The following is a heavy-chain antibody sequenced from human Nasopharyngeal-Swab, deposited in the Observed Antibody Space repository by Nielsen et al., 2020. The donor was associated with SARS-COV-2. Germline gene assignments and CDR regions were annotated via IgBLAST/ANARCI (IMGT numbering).Heavy chain of an antibody. D-gene: IGHD2-8*01. Sequence: SVKVSCKASGYSFTSYHMYWVRQAPGQGLEWMGWINPNSGGTNYAQKFQGRVTMTRDTSISTAYMELSRLRSDDTAVYYCAIGLDLLWPTNGPFDIWGQGTMVSISS. CDR3: AIGLDLLWPTNGPFDI. J-gene: IGHJ3*02. CDR2: INPNSGGT. CDR1: GYSFTSYH. V-gene: IGHV1-2*02.